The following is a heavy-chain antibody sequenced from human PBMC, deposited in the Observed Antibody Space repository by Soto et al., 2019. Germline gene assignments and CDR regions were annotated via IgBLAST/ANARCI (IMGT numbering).Heavy chain of an antibody. J-gene: IGHJ4*02. D-gene: IGHD5-18*01. CDR3: VGGYPGVGFNY. V-gene: IGHV4-39*01. CDR1: GGSIGTSGYY. Sequence: QLQLQESGPGLVKPSETLSINCTVSGGSIGTSGYYWGWIRQPPGKGLEWIGNIHYSGNASYSPSLKRRVTIPIGTSKNQFSLNLTSVTAADTAVYICVGGYPGVGFNYWGQGTLVTFSS. CDR2: IHYSGNA.